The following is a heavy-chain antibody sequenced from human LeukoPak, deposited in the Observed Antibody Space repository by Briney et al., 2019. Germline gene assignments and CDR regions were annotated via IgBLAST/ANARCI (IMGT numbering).Heavy chain of an antibody. Sequence: PSETLSLTCAVSGGSISSHYWSWIRQPPGKGLEWIGGIYIIGNTNYNPSLKSRVTMSLYTSKSQFSLKLSSVPAADTAVYYCAREREILRGDAFAIWGQGTMFTVSS. CDR3: AREREILRGDAFAI. J-gene: IGHJ3*02. V-gene: IGHV4-4*07. D-gene: IGHD1-26*01. CDR1: GGSISSHY. CDR2: IYIIGNT.